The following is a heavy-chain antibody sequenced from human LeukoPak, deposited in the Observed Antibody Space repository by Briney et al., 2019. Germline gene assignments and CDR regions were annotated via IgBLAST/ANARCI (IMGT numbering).Heavy chain of an antibody. CDR3: ARVVVGESFDY. CDR1: GGSVSSNSYY. CDR2: IYYTGGT. J-gene: IGHJ4*02. D-gene: IGHD1-26*01. V-gene: IGHV4-61*01. Sequence: SETLSLTCTVSGGSVSSNSYYWSWIRQPPGKGLEWIGFIYYTGGTNYNPSLKSRVTLSIDTSKNQFSLKLASVTAADTAVYYCARVVVGESFDYWGQGTLVTVSS.